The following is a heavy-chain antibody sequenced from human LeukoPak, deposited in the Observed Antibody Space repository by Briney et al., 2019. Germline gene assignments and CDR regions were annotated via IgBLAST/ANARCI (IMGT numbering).Heavy chain of an antibody. CDR2: ISYDGSNN. CDR3: AKDHYGMDV. CDR1: GFTFNTYG. V-gene: IGHV3-30*18. Sequence: GGSLRLSCSAPGFTFNTYGMHGVPQAPGKGLEGVAVISYDGSNNDYADSVKGRFTLSRDNSTNTLYLQMNCLRAEDTAVYYCAKDHYGMDVWGQGTTVTVSS. J-gene: IGHJ6*02.